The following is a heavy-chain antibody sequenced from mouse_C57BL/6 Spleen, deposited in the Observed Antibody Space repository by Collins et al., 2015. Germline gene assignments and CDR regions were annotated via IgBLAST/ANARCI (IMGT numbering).Heavy chain of an antibody. Sequence: QVQLQQSGAELAKPGASVKMSCKASGYTFTSYWMHWVKQRPGQGLEWIGYINPSTGYTEYNQKFKDKATLTADKSSSTAYMQLSSLTSEDSAVYYCARSPLYYGSSPFDYWGQGTTLTVSS. V-gene: IGHV1-7*01. J-gene: IGHJ2*01. CDR2: INPSTGYT. CDR1: GYTFTSYW. CDR3: ARSPLYYGSSPFDY. D-gene: IGHD1-1*01.